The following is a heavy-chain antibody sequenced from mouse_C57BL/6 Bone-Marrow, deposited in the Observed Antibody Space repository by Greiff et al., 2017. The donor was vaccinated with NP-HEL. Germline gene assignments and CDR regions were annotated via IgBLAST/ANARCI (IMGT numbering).Heavy chain of an antibody. Sequence: EVMLVESGGGLVKPGGSLKLSCVASGFTFSSYAMSWVRQTPEKRLEWVATISDGGSYTYYPDNVKGRFTISRDNAKNTLYLHMSRMKSEDAAKYYCTSEPPYYAMDYGGQGTSVPVSA. CDR1: GFTFSSYA. J-gene: IGHJ4*01. CDR3: TSEPPYYAMDY. CDR2: ISDGGSYT. V-gene: IGHV5-4*03.